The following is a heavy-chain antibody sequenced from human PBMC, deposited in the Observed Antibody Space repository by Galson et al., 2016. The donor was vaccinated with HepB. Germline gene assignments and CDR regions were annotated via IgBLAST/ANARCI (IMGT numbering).Heavy chain of an antibody. CDR3: ARGDPQLPIGGSDIFDI. Sequence: SETLSLTCTVSGGSVSSGRYYWSWVRQSPGKGLEWIGYSFGSGTTNYTPYLKRRVTISVDTSEDQFSLELKSVTAADTGRYYFARGDPQLPIGGSDIFDIWGRGTLVTVSS. CDR2: SFGSGTT. CDR1: GGSVSSGRYY. V-gene: IGHV4-61*01. D-gene: IGHD2-2*01. J-gene: IGHJ3*02.